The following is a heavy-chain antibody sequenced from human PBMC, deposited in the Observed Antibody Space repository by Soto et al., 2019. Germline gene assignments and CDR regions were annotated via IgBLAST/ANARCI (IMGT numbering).Heavy chain of an antibody. CDR1: GFSFSSYS. D-gene: IGHD5-18*01. CDR3: ARGVRGYTYGYETYFDH. J-gene: IGHJ4*02. CDR2: ISSRSSYI. V-gene: IGHV3-21*01. Sequence: GGSLRLSCAASGFSFSSYSMSWVRQAPGKGLEWVSSISSRSSYIYYADSVKGRFTISRDNAKNSLSLQLNSLRAEDTAVYSCARGVRGYTYGYETYFDHLGQGTLVTVSS.